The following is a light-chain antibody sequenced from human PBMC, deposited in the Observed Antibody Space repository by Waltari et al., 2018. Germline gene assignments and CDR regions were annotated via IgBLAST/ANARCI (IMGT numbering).Light chain of an antibody. V-gene: IGKV4-1*01. Sequence: DIAIPQTPDSLALSPAERANISCSSSPTIIHSSNNKNYLPWYQQKPGQPPRLLIYWASTRESGVPGRFSGSGSGTYFTLTITNLQVEDVALYYCHQYYGSPDTFGQGTRLDIK. CDR2: WAS. CDR1: PTIIHSSNNKNY. CDR3: HQYYGSPDT. J-gene: IGKJ2*01.